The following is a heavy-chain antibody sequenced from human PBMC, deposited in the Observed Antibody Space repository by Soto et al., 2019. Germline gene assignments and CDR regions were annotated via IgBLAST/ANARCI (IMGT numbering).Heavy chain of an antibody. V-gene: IGHV4-39*01. CDR3: ARGVPAARYYFDY. J-gene: IGHJ4*02. CDR2: IYYSGST. CDR1: GGSISSSSYY. D-gene: IGHD2-2*01. Sequence: SETLSLTCTVSGGSISSSSYYWGWIRQPPGKGLEWIGSIYYSGSTYYNPSLKSRVTTSVDTSKNQFSLKLSSVTAADTAVYYCARGVPAARYYFDYWGQGTLVTVSS.